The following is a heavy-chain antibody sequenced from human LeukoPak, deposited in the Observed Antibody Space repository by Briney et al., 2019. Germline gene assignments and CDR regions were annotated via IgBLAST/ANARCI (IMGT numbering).Heavy chain of an antibody. Sequence: PSETLSLTCTVSGGSISSYYWSWIRQPPGKGLEWIGHFYYSGSTNYNPSLKSRVTISVDTSRNQFSLKVSSVTAADTAMYYCARRAGETFDIWGQGTMVTVSS. V-gene: IGHV4-59*01. J-gene: IGHJ3*02. CDR1: GGSISSYY. CDR3: ARRAGETFDI. CDR2: FYYSGST. D-gene: IGHD3-16*01.